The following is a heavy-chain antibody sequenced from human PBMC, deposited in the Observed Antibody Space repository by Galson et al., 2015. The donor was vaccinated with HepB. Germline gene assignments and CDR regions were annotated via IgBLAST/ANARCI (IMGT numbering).Heavy chain of an antibody. V-gene: IGHV3-9*01. CDR3: AKDSYGSGSYYTSWFDP. Sequence: SLRLSCAASGFTFDDYAMHWVRHAPGKGLEWVSGISWNSGSIGYADSVKGRFTISRDNAKSSLYLQMNSLRAEDTALHYCAKDSYGSGSYYTSWFDPWGQGTLVTVSS. CDR1: GFTFDDYA. J-gene: IGHJ5*02. D-gene: IGHD3-10*01. CDR2: ISWNSGSI.